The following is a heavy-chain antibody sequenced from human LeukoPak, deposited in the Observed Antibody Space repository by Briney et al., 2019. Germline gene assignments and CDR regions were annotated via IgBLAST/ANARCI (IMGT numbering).Heavy chain of an antibody. Sequence: KPSETLSLTCAVSGASFSDYKWAWIRQPPGKGLKWIGEINHSGTITYNPSLDSRVTISIDRSKNQFSLKLTSMTAADTAIYYCASDRYSSIWYHWGQGTLVTVSS. CDR1: GASFSDYK. V-gene: IGHV4-34*01. D-gene: IGHD6-13*01. CDR3: ASDRYSSIWYH. CDR2: INHSGTI. J-gene: IGHJ4*02.